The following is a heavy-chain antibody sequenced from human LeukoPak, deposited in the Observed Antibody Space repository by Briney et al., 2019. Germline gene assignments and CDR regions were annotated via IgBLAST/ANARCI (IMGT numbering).Heavy chain of an antibody. CDR3: ARSGDQLYYYYYMDV. CDR1: GGTFSSYA. D-gene: IGHD3-10*01. J-gene: IGHJ6*03. Sequence: GAPVKVSCKASGGTFSSYAISWVRQAPGQGLEWMGGIIPIFGTANYAQKFQGRVTITADKSTSTAYMELSSLRSEDTAVYYCARSGDQLYYYYYMDVWGKGTTVTVSS. CDR2: IIPIFGTA. V-gene: IGHV1-69*06.